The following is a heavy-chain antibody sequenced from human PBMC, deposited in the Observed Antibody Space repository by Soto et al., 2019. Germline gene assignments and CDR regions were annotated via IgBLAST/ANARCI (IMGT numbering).Heavy chain of an antibody. V-gene: IGHV4-39*01. CDR2: GYYSGTT. CDR3: ASPHGYYLME. J-gene: IGHJ4*02. CDR1: GDSISNNKW. D-gene: IGHD5-12*01. Sequence: SETLSLTCAVSGDSISNNKWWTWVRQPPGKGLEWIGSGYYSGTTYYNPSLQSRVTISVDTSESQFSLKLSSVTAADTAVYYCASPHGYYLMEWGQGVLVSVSS.